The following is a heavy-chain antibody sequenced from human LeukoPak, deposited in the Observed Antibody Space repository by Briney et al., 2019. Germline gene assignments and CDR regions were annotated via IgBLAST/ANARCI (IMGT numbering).Heavy chain of an antibody. D-gene: IGHD6-13*01. CDR3: ARDRGSSWYAGPSMGAFDI. J-gene: IGHJ3*02. CDR2: IYYSGST. Sequence: SETLSLTCTVSGGSLSSYYWSWIRQPPGKGLEWIGYIYYSGSTNYNPSLKSRVTISVDTSKNQFSLKLSSVPAADTAVYYCARDRGSSWYAGPSMGAFDIWGQGTMVTVSS. CDR1: GGSLSSYY. V-gene: IGHV4-59*01.